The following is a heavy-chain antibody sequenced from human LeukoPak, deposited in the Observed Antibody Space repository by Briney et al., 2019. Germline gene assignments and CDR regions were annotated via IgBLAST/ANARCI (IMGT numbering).Heavy chain of an antibody. CDR3: AREAINWNYRDY. V-gene: IGHV4-59*12. CDR1: GGSISDYY. CDR2: IYQSGTT. Sequence: NPSETLSLTCTVSGGSISDYYWTWIRQPPGKGLEWIGYIYQSGTTKYNPSLRSRVTISVDTSRNQFSLKLTSVTAADTAMYYCAREAINWNYRDYWGQGTLVTVSS. D-gene: IGHD1-1*01. J-gene: IGHJ4*02.